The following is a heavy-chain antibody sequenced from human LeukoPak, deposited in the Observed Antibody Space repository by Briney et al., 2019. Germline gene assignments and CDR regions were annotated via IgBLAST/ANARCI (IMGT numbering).Heavy chain of an antibody. CDR3: ARGENRYTNGWEIDY. J-gene: IGHJ4*02. V-gene: IGHV1-46*01. Sequence: ASVKVSCKASGYTFTSYYMHWVRQAPGQGLEWMGIINPSGGSTSYAQKFQGRVTITADKSTSTAYMEPSSLRSEDTAVYYCARGENRYTNGWEIDYWGQGTLVTVSS. CDR2: INPSGGST. CDR1: GYTFTSYY. D-gene: IGHD6-19*01.